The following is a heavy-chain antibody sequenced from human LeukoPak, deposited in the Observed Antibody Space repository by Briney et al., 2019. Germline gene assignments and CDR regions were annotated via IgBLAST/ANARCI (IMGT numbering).Heavy chain of an antibody. CDR3: ARGGNSGWRTPNDDY. J-gene: IGHJ4*02. D-gene: IGHD6-19*01. Sequence: ASVKVSCKTSGYTFTGYYIHWVRQAPGQGLEWMGWSSPYNGNTNYAQKLQGRVTMTTDTSTSTAYMELRSLRSDDTAVYYCARGGNSGWRTPNDDYWGQGTLVTVSS. V-gene: IGHV1-18*04. CDR1: GYTFTGYY. CDR2: SSPYNGNT.